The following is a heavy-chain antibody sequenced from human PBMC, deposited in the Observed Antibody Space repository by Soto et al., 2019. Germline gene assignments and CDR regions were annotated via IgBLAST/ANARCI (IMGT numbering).Heavy chain of an antibody. D-gene: IGHD3-10*01. V-gene: IGHV1-46*03. CDR2: INPMGGST. Sequence: QVQLVQSGAEVKKPGASVKVSCKASGYTFTSSYIHWVRQAPEQGLEWMAIINPMGGSTNYAQKFQGRVTVTVDTYASTVYMELSSLRSEDTAVYYCGRGLFTGDYWGQGTLVTVSS. CDR3: GRGLFTGDY. CDR1: GYTFTSSY. J-gene: IGHJ4*02.